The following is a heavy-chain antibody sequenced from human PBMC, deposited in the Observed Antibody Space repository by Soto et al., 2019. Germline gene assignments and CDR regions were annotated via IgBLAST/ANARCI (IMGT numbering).Heavy chain of an antibody. D-gene: IGHD3-9*01. J-gene: IGHJ4*02. V-gene: IGHV2-5*02. Sequence: GSGPTLVNPTQTLTLTCTVSGFSLSTNGVGVAWIRQPPGKALEWLAIIYCDDDKSYSPSLKSRLTITRDTSKNQVVLTLANLDPVDSSTYFCSHRGVSYYDSYGPPFDVWGQGALVTVSS. CDR3: SHRGVSYYDSYGPPFDV. CDR2: IYCDDDK. CDR1: GFSLSTNGVG.